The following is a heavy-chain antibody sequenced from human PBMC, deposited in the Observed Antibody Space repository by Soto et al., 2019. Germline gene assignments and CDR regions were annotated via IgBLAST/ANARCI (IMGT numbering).Heavy chain of an antibody. D-gene: IGHD3-16*01. CDR3: ASHDYAHYGMDV. CDR2: IYYSGST. CDR1: GGSISSGDYY. J-gene: IGHJ6*02. Sequence: PSETLSLTCTVSGGSISSGDYYWSWIRQPPGKGLEWIGYIYYSGSTYYNPSLKSRVTISVDTSKNQFSLKLSSVTAADTAVYYCASHDYAHYGMDVWGHGTTVTVS. V-gene: IGHV4-30-4*01.